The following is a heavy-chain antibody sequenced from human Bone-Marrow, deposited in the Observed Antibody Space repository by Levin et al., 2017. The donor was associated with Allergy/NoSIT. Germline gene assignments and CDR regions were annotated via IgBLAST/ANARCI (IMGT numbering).Heavy chain of an antibody. Sequence: GESLKISCPTSGFTFSSSGMHWVRQAPGKGLEWVAVIWSDGTQKYYADSVKGRFTISRDNSKNTLYLQMNTLSAEDTAVYYCARERDLHFDYWGQGTLVTVSA. V-gene: IGHV3-33*01. CDR1: GFTFSSSG. CDR3: ARERDLHFDY. CDR2: IWSDGTQK. J-gene: IGHJ4*02.